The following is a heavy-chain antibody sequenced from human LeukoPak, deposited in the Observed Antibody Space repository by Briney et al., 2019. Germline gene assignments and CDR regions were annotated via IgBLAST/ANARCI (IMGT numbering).Heavy chain of an antibody. V-gene: IGHV1-69*15. CDR2: IIPISGTT. CDR3: ARKLRLGENWFDP. D-gene: IGHD2-21*01. J-gene: IGHJ5*02. CDR1: GGTFTSYA. Sequence: SVEVSCKTSGGTFTSYAITWVRQAPGQGLEWMGKIIPISGTTNYAQKFQGRVTFTADESTSTAYMELSSLRSEDTALYYCARKLRLGENWFDPWGQGTLVTVSS.